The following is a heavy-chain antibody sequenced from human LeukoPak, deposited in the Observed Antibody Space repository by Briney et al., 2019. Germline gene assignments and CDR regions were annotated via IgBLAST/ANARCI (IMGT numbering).Heavy chain of an antibody. Sequence: SVKVSCKASGGTFSSYAISWVRQAPGQGLEWMGRIIPILGTANYAQKFQGRVTITADKSTSTAYMELSSLRSEDTAVYYCARDLADYIVVVPAAALSWFDPWGQGTLVTVSS. J-gene: IGHJ5*02. V-gene: IGHV1-69*04. CDR3: ARDLADYIVVVPAAALSWFDP. D-gene: IGHD2-2*01. CDR2: IIPILGTA. CDR1: GGTFSSYA.